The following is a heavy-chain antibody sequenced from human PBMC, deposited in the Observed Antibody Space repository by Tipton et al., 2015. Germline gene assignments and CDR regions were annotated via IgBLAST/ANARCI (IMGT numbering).Heavy chain of an antibody. Sequence: SLRLSCAASGFTFDDYGMTWVRQVPGKGLEWVAGIDWNGGRTGYADSVKGRFIISRDNSKNTLYLQMNSLRAEDTAIYYCARDSRIRAGLSVDYYDSSGYYYVGYFQHWGQGTLVTVSS. CDR3: ARDSRIRAGLSVDYYDSSGYYYVGYFQH. J-gene: IGHJ1*01. V-gene: IGHV3-20*04. CDR2: IDWNGGRT. D-gene: IGHD3-22*01. CDR1: GFTFDDYG.